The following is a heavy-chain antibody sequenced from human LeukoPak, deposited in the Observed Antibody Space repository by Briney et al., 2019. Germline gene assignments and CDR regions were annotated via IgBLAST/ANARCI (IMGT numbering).Heavy chain of an antibody. V-gene: IGHV4-31*03. D-gene: IGHD3-9*01. CDR3: ARAPGVLRYFDWPLTFHH. CDR2: IYYSGST. CDR1: GGSVSSGGYY. J-gene: IGHJ4*02. Sequence: SQTLSPACTVSGGSVSSGGYYWSWIRQHPGKDLEWIGYIYYSGSTYYNPSLKSRVTISVDTSKNQFSLKLSSVTAADTAVYYCARAPGVLRYFDWPLTFHHWGQGTLVTVSS.